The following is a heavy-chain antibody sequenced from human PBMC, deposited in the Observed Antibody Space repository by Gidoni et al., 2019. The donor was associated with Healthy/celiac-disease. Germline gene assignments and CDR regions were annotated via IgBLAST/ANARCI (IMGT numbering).Heavy chain of an antibody. J-gene: IGHJ4*02. CDR1: GFTVSSNY. CDR3: ARAASSWYPNEIDY. V-gene: IGHV3-53*01. CDR2: IYSGGST. D-gene: IGHD6-13*01. Sequence: EVQLVESGGGLIQPGGSLRPACAASGFTVSSNYMSWVRQAPGKGLDLVSVIYSGGSTYYAYSVKGRFAISRDNSKNTLYLQMNSLRAEDTAVYYCARAASSWYPNEIDYWGQGTLVTVSS.